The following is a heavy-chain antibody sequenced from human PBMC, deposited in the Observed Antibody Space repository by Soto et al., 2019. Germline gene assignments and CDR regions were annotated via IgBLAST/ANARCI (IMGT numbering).Heavy chain of an antibody. J-gene: IGHJ6*02. CDR1: GYTFTGYY. CDR2: INPNSGGT. D-gene: IGHD5-18*01. V-gene: IGHV1-2*02. Sequence: QVQLVQSGAEVKKPGASVKVSCKASGYTFTGYYLHWVRQAPGQGLEWMGWINPNSGGTNYAQKFQGRVTMTRDTSISTAYMELSRLRSDDTAVYYCARGNVDTAMDRRLGYGMDVWGQGTTVTVSS. CDR3: ARGNVDTAMDRRLGYGMDV.